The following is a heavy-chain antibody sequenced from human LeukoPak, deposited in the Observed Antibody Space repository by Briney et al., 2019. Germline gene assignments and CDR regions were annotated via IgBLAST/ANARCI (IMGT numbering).Heavy chain of an antibody. CDR2: TNRDDSDT. V-gene: IGHV3-74*01. J-gene: IGHJ4*02. Sequence: GWSLRLSCAASGFTFSGYWMHWVRQAPGKGLVWVSRTNRDDSDTSYADSVKGRFTISRDKAKSTLYLQMNSLRVEDTAVYFCARSANYFDTSGQDYWGQGTLVTVSS. CDR1: GFTFSGYW. D-gene: IGHD3-22*01. CDR3: ARSANYFDTSGQDY.